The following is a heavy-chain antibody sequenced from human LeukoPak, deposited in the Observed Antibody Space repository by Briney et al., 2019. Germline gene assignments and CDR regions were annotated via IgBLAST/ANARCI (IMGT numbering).Heavy chain of an antibody. CDR1: GSISTYY. Sequence: SETLSLTCTISGSISTYYWSWVRQPPGKGLEWIGYIYYTGTTDYNPSLKSRVTISVDTSKNQFSLRLGSVTAADTAVYYCAAGTFALDIWGQGTMVTVSS. V-gene: IGHV4-59*01. D-gene: IGHD6-13*01. J-gene: IGHJ3*02. CDR2: IYYTGTT. CDR3: AAGTFALDI.